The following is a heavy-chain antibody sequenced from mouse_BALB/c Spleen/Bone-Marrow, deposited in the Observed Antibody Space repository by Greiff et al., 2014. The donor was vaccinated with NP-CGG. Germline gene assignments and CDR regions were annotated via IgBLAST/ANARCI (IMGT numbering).Heavy chain of an antibody. Sequence: DVQLVESGGGLVKPGGSLKLSCAASGFSFSGYGMSWVRQTPDKRLEWVATIGVGGTYTYYPDSVKGRFTISRDNAKNTLYLRMSSLKSEDTAMYYCARPFTTVVATVFAYWAKGLWSLSLQ. V-gene: IGHV5-6*01. CDR3: ARPFTTVVATVFAY. J-gene: IGHJ3*01. CDR2: IGVGGTYT. D-gene: IGHD1-1*01. CDR1: GFSFSGYG.